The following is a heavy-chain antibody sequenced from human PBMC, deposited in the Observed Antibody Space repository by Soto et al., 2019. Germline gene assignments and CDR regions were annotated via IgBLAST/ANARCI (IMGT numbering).Heavy chain of an antibody. D-gene: IGHD1-20*01. V-gene: IGHV3-74*01. J-gene: IGHJ3*01. Sequence: GGSLRLSCAASGFTFSNYWIHWVRQAPGKGLVWVSRIKGDGINTNYADSVKGRFTISRDNAGNTVYLQMNSLRTDDTAVYYCARGIPGHYGFDVWGQGTMVTVSS. CDR1: GFTFSNYW. CDR3: ARGIPGHYGFDV. CDR2: IKGDGINT.